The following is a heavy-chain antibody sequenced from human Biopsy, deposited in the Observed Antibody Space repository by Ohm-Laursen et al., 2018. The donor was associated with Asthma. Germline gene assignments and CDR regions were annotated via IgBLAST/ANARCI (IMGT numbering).Heavy chain of an antibody. Sequence: GSSVKVSCNTSGDTFRTSAFSWVRQAPGQGLEWLGGIMTVFGTTNYAQKFQGRVTITADESTSTAYMEVTSLRSEDTAIYYCARCQVGYSSGWSLLLKKIYYSGMDVWGQGTAVTVSS. CDR1: GDTFRTSA. D-gene: IGHD6-19*01. V-gene: IGHV1-69*01. J-gene: IGHJ6*02. CDR2: IMTVFGTT. CDR3: ARCQVGYSSGWSLLLKKIYYSGMDV.